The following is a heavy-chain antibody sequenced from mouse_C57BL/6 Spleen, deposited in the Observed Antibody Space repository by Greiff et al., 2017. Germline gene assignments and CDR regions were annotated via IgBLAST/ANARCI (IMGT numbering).Heavy chain of an antibody. CDR2: INPGSGGT. J-gene: IGHJ4*01. CDR3: ARLREEFYYAMDY. Sequence: VQLQQSGAELVRPGTSVKVSCKASGYAFTNYLIEWVKQRPGQGLEWIGVINPGSGGTNYNEKFKGKATLTADKSSSTAYMQLSSLTSEDSAVYFCARLREEFYYAMDYWGQGTSVTVSS. V-gene: IGHV1-54*01. CDR1: GYAFTNYL.